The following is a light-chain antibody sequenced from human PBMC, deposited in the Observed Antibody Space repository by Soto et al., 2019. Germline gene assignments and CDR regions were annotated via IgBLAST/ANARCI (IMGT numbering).Light chain of an antibody. Sequence: QSALTQPASVSGSPGHSITISCTGVSSDVGGYNYVSWYQHHPGKAPKLIIYDVSNRPSGVSNRFSGSKSGNTASLTIAGLQAEDEAEYYCSSYTNVIFGGGTKLTVL. J-gene: IGLJ2*01. CDR2: DVS. CDR3: SSYTNVI. V-gene: IGLV2-14*01. CDR1: SSDVGGYNY.